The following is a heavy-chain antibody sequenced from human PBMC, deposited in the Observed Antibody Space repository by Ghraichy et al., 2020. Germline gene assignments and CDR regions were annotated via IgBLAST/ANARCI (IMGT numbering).Heavy chain of an antibody. Sequence: SVKVSCKASGGTFSSYAISWVRQAPGQGLEWMGGIIPIFGTANYAQKFQGRVTITADESTSTAYMELSSLRSEDTAVYYCARERSWQLVPEYYYYGMDVWGQGTTVTVSS. CDR3: ARERSWQLVPEYYYYGMDV. CDR2: IIPIFGTA. J-gene: IGHJ6*02. D-gene: IGHD6-6*01. V-gene: IGHV1-69*13. CDR1: GGTFSSYA.